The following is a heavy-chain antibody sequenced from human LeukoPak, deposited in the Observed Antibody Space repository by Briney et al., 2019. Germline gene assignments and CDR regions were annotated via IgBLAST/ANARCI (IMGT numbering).Heavy chain of an antibody. V-gene: IGHV1-46*01. CDR1: GGTFSSYA. J-gene: IGHJ4*02. CDR2: INPSGGST. Sequence: ASVKVSCKASGGTFSSYAISWVRQAPGQGLEWMGIINPSGGSTSYAQKFQGRVTMTRDTSTSTVYMELSSLRSEDTAVYYCARGEAAAGTPYWGQGILVTVSS. CDR3: ARGEAAAGTPY. D-gene: IGHD6-13*01.